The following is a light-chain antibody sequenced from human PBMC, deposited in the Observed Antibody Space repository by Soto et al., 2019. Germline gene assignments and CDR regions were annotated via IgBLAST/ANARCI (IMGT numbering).Light chain of an antibody. CDR1: QRVRSF. J-gene: IGKJ5*01. Sequence: EIVLTQSPATLSLSPGERATLSCRASQRVRSFLAWYQQKPGQAPSLLIYDASYMATGIPARFSGSGSGTDFSLTIRSLEPEDFAVYYCQQRSNWPLITFGQGTRLEIK. CDR3: QQRSNWPLIT. V-gene: IGKV3-11*01. CDR2: DAS.